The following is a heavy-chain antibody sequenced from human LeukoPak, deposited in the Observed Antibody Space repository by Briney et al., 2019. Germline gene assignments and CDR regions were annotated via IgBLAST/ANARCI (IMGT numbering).Heavy chain of an antibody. Sequence: PSETLSLTCTVSGGSISSYYWSWIRQPPGKGLEWIGSIYYSGSTYYNPSLKSRVTISVDTSKNQFSLKLSSVTAADTAVYYCARDPDGDYFDYWGQGTLVTVSS. D-gene: IGHD4-17*01. CDR3: ARDPDGDYFDY. J-gene: IGHJ4*02. V-gene: IGHV4-39*07. CDR1: GGSISSYY. CDR2: IYYSGST.